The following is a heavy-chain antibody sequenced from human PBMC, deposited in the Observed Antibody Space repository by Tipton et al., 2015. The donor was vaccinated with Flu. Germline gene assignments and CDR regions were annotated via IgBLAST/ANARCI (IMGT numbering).Heavy chain of an antibody. CDR3: ARWISQIRGVSISRYWYFDL. CDR1: GFTFSSYE. J-gene: IGHJ2*01. V-gene: IGHV3-48*03. D-gene: IGHD3-10*01. Sequence: SLRLSCAASGFTFSSYEMNWVRQAPGKGLEWVSYISSSGSTIYYADSVKGRFTISRDNAKNSLYLQMNSLRAEDTAVYYCARWISQIRGVSISRYWYFDLWGRGTLVTVSS. CDR2: ISSSGSTI.